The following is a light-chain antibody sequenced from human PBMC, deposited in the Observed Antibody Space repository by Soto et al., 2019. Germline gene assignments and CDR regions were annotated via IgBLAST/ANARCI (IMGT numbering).Light chain of an antibody. CDR2: EDY. J-gene: IGLJ3*02. CDR3: CSYAGSNIFAV. Sequence: QAVVTQPASVSGSPGQSITISCTGTSSDVGRYERVSWYQWHPGKAPKLMIYEDYRRPSGISNRFSGSKSGNTASLTISGLQAEDEADYYCCSYAGSNIFAVFGGGTKLTVL. CDR1: SSDVGRYER. V-gene: IGLV2-23*01.